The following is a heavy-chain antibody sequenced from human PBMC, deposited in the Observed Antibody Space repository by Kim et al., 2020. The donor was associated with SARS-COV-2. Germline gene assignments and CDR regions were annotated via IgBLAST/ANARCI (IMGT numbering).Heavy chain of an antibody. D-gene: IGHD3-10*01. V-gene: IGHV3-30*07. Sequence: DTVKCRFTISRDNSKNPLYLQMNSLQAEDTAVYYCARTLVLSGYYGMDVWGQGTTVTVSS. CDR3: ARTLVLSGYYGMDV. J-gene: IGHJ6*02.